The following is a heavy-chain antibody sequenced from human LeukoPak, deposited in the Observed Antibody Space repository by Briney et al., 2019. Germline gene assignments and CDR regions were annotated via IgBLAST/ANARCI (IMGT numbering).Heavy chain of an antibody. CDR1: GGSISSSSYY. V-gene: IGHV4-39*07. J-gene: IGHJ5*02. D-gene: IGHD3-10*01. CDR3: ARGRYYGSGSYYTPVNNWFDP. CDR2: IYYSGST. Sequence: SETLSLTCTVSGGSISSSSYYWGWIRQPPGKGLEWIGSIYYSGSTYYNPSLKSRVTISVDTSKNQFSLKLSSVTAADTAVYYCARGRYYGSGSYYTPVNNWFDPWGQGTLVTVSS.